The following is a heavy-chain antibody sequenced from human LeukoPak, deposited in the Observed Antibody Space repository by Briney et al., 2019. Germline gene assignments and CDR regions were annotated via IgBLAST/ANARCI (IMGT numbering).Heavy chain of an antibody. CDR1: GFTVSNNY. CDR2: IYIGGST. V-gene: IGHV3-53*01. CDR3: ARDKXVGYGSGNFDY. Sequence: GGSLRLSCAASGFTVSNNYMSWVRQAPGKGLEWVSFIYIGGSTYYADSVKGRFTISRDNSKNTLYLQMNSLRAEDTAVYYCARDKXVGYGSGNFDYWGQGTLVTVSX. J-gene: IGHJ4*02. D-gene: IGHD3-10*01.